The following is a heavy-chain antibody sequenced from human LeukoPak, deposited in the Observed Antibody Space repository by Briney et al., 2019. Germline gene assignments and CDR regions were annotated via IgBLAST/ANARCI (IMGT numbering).Heavy chain of an antibody. CDR1: GFTFSSYA. CDR3: ARSLNYYDSSGYSEDFDY. V-gene: IGHV3-30-3*01. D-gene: IGHD3-22*01. J-gene: IGHJ4*02. Sequence: PGGSLRLSCAASGFTFSSYAMHWVRQAPGKGLEWVAAISYDGSNKYYADSVKGRFTISRDNSKNTLYLQMNSLRAEDTAVYYCARSLNYYDSSGYSEDFDYWGQGTLVTVSS. CDR2: ISYDGSNK.